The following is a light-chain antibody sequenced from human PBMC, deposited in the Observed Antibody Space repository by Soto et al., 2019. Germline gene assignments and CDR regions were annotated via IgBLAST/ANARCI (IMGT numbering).Light chain of an antibody. CDR1: KLGDKY. Sequence: SYELTQPPSVSVSPGQTASITCSGDKLGDKYASWYQQKAGQSPVVVIYQDSKRPSGIPERFSGSNSGNTATLTISGTQAMDEADYYCQVWDSSTVVFGGGTKVTVL. J-gene: IGLJ2*01. CDR3: QVWDSSTVV. CDR2: QDS. V-gene: IGLV3-1*01.